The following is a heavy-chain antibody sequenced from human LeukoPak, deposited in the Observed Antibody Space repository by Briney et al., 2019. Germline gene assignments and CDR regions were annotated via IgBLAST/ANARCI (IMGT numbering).Heavy chain of an antibody. V-gene: IGHV3-20*04. CDR3: AREGIDLYYDSSAYYFDN. CDR2: INWNGGSG. CDR1: GFSFDDYG. J-gene: IGHJ4*02. Sequence: GGSLRLSCAASGFSFDDYGMSWVRQAPGKGLEWVSRINWNGGSGGYAESVKGRFTISRDNAKKSLYLQMNSLRAEDTALYYCAREGIDLYYDSSAYYFDNWGQGTLVTVSS. D-gene: IGHD3-22*01.